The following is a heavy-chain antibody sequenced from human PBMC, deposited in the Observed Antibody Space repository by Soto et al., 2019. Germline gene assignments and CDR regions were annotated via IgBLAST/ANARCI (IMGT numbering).Heavy chain of an antibody. Sequence: ASVKVSCKASGYTFTSYGISWVRQAPGQGLEWMGWISAYNGNTNYAQKLQGRVTMTTDTSISTAYMELSRLRSDDTAVYYCARGRDPIVVVVAAAGSIFDYWGQGTLVTVSS. CDR3: ARGRDPIVVVVAAAGSIFDY. V-gene: IGHV1-18*01. J-gene: IGHJ4*02. CDR2: ISAYNGNT. CDR1: GYTFTSYG. D-gene: IGHD2-15*01.